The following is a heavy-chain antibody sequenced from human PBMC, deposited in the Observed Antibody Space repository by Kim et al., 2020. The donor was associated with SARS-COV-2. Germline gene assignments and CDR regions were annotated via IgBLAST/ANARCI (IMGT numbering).Heavy chain of an antibody. D-gene: IGHD5-18*01. CDR2: IYYSGST. CDR1: GGSISSSSYY. Sequence: SETLSLTCTVSGGSISSSSYYWGWLRQPPGKGLEWIGSIYYSGSTYYNPSLKSRVTISVDTSKNQFSLKLSSVTAADTAVYYCARHVPTWIQLWFEAFDIWGQGTMVTVSS. V-gene: IGHV4-39*01. CDR3: ARHVPTWIQLWFEAFDI. J-gene: IGHJ3*02.